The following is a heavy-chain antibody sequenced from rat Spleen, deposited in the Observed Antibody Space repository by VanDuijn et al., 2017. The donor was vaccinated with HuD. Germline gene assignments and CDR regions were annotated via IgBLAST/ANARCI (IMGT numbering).Heavy chain of an antibody. V-gene: IGHV2-43*01. Sequence: QVQLKESGPGLVQPSQTLSLTCTVSGFSLTNYHVSWVRQPPGKGLAWMGVIWTGGSTAFNSSFNSRLSVSRDISKSQVFLRMNSLQTEDTATYYCVRANRESYAHFDYWGQGVVVTVSS. CDR2: IWTGGST. CDR1: GFSLTNYH. J-gene: IGHJ2*01. D-gene: IGHD1-12*01. CDR3: VRANRESYAHFDY.